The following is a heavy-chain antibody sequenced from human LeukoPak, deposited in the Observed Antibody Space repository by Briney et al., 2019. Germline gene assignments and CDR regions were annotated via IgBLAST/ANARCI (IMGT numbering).Heavy chain of an antibody. V-gene: IGHV3-66*01. CDR1: GFTVSSNY. Sequence: PGGSLRLSCAASGFTVSSNYMSWVRQAPGKGLEWVSVIYSGGSTYYADSVKGRFTISRDNSKNTLYLHMYSLRAEDTAVYYCARDPARSYYFDYWGQGTLVTVSS. CDR3: ARDPARSYYFDY. CDR2: IYSGGST. J-gene: IGHJ4*02.